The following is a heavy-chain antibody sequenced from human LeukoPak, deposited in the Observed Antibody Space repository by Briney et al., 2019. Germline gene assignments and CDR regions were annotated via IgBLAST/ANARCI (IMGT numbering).Heavy chain of an antibody. CDR1: GFTFSSYS. Sequence: GGSLRLSCAASGFTFSSYSMNWVRQAPGKGLVWVSRITSDGSSTSYADSVKGRFTISRDNAKNTLYLQMNSLRAEDTAVYYCARDGGDDAFDIWGQGTMVTASS. D-gene: IGHD3-10*01. CDR2: ITSDGSST. J-gene: IGHJ3*02. CDR3: ARDGGDDAFDI. V-gene: IGHV3-74*01.